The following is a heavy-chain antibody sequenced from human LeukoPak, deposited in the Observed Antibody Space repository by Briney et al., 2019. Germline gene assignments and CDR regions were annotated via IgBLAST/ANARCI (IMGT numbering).Heavy chain of an antibody. CDR2: ISSSSSYI. V-gene: IGHV3-21*01. D-gene: IGHD3-3*01. Sequence: PGGSLRLSCAASGFTFSSYSMNWVRQAPGKGLEWVSSISSSSSYIYYADSVKGRFTISRDNAKNSLYLQMNSLRAEDTAVYYCAREDTIFGVVSSMDVWGQGTTVTVSS. J-gene: IGHJ6*02. CDR1: GFTFSSYS. CDR3: AREDTIFGVVSSMDV.